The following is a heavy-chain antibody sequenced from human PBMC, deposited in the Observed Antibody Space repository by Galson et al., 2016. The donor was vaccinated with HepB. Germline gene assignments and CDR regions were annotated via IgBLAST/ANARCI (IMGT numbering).Heavy chain of an antibody. D-gene: IGHD6-19*01. Sequence: TLSLTCSVSGGSISSGADYWSWIRHHPVKGLEWIGYIYYSGRTSYNPFLKSRITMSVDRSKNQFSLRLTSVTVADAAVYYCARGRGTYGSSTGVDFWGQGLLVSVSS. CDR3: ARGRGTYGSSTGVDF. J-gene: IGHJ4*02. CDR2: IYYSGRT. CDR1: GGSISSGADY. V-gene: IGHV4-31*03.